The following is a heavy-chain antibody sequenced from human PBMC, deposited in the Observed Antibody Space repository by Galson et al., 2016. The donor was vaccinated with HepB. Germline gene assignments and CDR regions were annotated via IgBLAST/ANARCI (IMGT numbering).Heavy chain of an antibody. CDR3: AKGAEQWLVPGYFDY. Sequence: SLRLSCAASGFTFSSYAMSWVRQAPGKGLEWVSAISGSGGSTYYAGSVKGRFTISRDNSKNTLYLQMNRLRAEDTAVYYCAKGAEQWLVPGYFDYWGQGTPVTVSS. J-gene: IGHJ4*02. CDR2: ISGSGGST. D-gene: IGHD6-19*01. CDR1: GFTFSSYA. V-gene: IGHV3-23*01.